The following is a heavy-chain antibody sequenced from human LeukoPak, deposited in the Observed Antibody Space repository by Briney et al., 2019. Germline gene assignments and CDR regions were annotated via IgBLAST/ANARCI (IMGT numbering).Heavy chain of an antibody. J-gene: IGHJ4*02. Sequence: SSQTLSLTCTVSGGSISSGGYYWRWIRQPPGKGLEWIGYIYHSGSTYYNPSLKSRVTISVDRSKNQFSLKLSSVTAADTAVYHCATLSGYYTVDYWGQGTLVTVSS. V-gene: IGHV4-30-2*01. CDR3: ATLSGYYTVDY. CDR1: GGSISSGGYY. CDR2: IYHSGST. D-gene: IGHD3-3*01.